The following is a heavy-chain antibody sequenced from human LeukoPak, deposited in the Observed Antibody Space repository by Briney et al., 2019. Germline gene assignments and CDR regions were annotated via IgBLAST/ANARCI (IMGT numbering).Heavy chain of an antibody. J-gene: IGHJ4*02. CDR1: GFTFTSYA. CDR2: INPDGSGK. D-gene: IGHD5-24*01. V-gene: IGHV3-7*04. Sequence: GGSLRLSCAASGFTFTSYAMTWVRQAPGKGLEWVANINPDGSGKSYVDSVKGRFAISRDNAKNSLYLQMNSLRAEDTAVYYCGREKWLQPDYWGQGTLVTVSS. CDR3: GREKWLQPDY.